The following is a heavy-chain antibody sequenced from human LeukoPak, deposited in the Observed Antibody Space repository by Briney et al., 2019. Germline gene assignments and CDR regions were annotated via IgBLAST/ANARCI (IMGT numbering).Heavy chain of an antibody. CDR1: GYTFTGYY. CDR3: ASTCSSTSCYTDYFDY. V-gene: IGHV1-2*02. J-gene: IGHJ4*02. D-gene: IGHD2-2*02. Sequence: ASVKVSCKASGYTFTGYYMHWVRQAPGQGLEWMGWINPNSGGTNYAQKFQGRVTMTRDTSISTAYMELSRLRSDDTAVYYCASTCSSTSCYTDYFDYWGQGTLVTVSS. CDR2: INPNSGGT.